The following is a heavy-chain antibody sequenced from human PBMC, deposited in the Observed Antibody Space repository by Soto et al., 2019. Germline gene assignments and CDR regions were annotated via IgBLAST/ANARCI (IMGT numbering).Heavy chain of an antibody. D-gene: IGHD6-13*01. Sequence: PSETLSLTCTVSCGSISSYYWSWIRQPPGKGLEWIGYIYYSGSTNYNPSLKSRVTISVDTSKNQFSLKLSSVTAADTAVYYCARARGIAAAAYYYYGMDVWGQGTTVTVSS. CDR2: IYYSGST. J-gene: IGHJ6*02. V-gene: IGHV4-59*01. CDR1: CGSISSYY. CDR3: ARARGIAAAAYYYYGMDV.